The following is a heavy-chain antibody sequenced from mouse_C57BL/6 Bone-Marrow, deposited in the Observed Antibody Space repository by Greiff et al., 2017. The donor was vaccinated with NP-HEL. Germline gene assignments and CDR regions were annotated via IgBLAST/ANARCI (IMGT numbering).Heavy chain of an antibody. Sequence: VQLQQPGAELVKPGASVKMSCKASGYTFTSYWITWVKQRPGQGLEWIGDIYPGSGSTNYNEKFKSKATLTVDTSSSKAYMQLSSLTSEVSAVYYCARDYGTFEAGGDFDYWGQGTTLTVSS. CDR3: ARDYGTFEAGGDFDY. V-gene: IGHV1-55*01. CDR2: IYPGSGST. J-gene: IGHJ2*01. D-gene: IGHD2-1*01. CDR1: GYTFTSYW.